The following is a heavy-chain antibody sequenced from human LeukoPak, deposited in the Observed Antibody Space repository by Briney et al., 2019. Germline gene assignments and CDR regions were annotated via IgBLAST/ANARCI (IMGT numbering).Heavy chain of an antibody. CDR1: GGSFSGYY. J-gene: IGHJ3*02. Sequence: SETLSLTCAVYGGSFSGYYWSWIRQPPGKGLEWIGEINHSGSTNYNPSLKSRVTISVDTSKNQFSLKLSSVTAADTAVYYCARGPFSGSYSGAFDIWGQGTMVTVSS. D-gene: IGHD1-26*01. V-gene: IGHV4-34*01. CDR2: INHSGST. CDR3: ARGPFSGSYSGAFDI.